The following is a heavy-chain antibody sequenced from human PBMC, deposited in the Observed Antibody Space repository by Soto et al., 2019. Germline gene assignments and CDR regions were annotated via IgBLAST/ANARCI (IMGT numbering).Heavy chain of an antibody. D-gene: IGHD2-8*02. CDR3: AREDGPLAGYDRCDY. V-gene: IGHV1-18*01. CDR2: ISAYNGNT. Sequence: QVQLVQSGAEVKKPGASVKVSCKASGYTFTSYGISWVRQAPGQGLEWLGWISAYNGNTNYAQKLQGRVTKTTDTSTSTAYRELRSLRSDDTAVYYCAREDGPLAGYDRCDYWGQGTLVTVSS. CDR1: GYTFTSYG. J-gene: IGHJ4*02.